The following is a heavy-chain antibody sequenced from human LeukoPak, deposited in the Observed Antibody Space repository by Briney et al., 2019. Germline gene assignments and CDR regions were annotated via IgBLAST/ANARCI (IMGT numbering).Heavy chain of an antibody. CDR3: AKSAGFIAVAGAIDY. J-gene: IGHJ4*02. V-gene: IGHV4-34*01. D-gene: IGHD6-19*01. CDR1: SGSFSGYY. Sequence: SETLSLTCAVYSGSFSGYYWSWIRQPPGKGLEWIGEINHSGSTNYNPSLKSRVTISVDTSKNQFSLKLSSVTAADTAVYYCAKSAGFIAVAGAIDYWDQGTLVTVPS. CDR2: INHSGST.